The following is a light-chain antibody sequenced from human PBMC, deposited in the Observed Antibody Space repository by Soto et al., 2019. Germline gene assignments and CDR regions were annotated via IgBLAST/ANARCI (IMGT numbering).Light chain of an antibody. CDR2: EVS. Sequence: QSALTQPPSASGSFGQSVTISCTGTSSDVGGYNYVSWYQQHPGKAPKLMIYEVSERPSGVPDRSSGSKSGNTASLTVSGLQADDEADYYCSSYSGTNYHYVFGTGTKLTVL. CDR1: SSDVGGYNY. J-gene: IGLJ1*01. V-gene: IGLV2-8*01. CDR3: SSYSGTNYHYV.